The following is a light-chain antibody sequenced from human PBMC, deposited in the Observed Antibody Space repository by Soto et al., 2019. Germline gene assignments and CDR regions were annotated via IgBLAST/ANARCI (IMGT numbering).Light chain of an antibody. J-gene: IGLJ2*01. CDR1: SSNIGAGYD. CDR3: QSFDNSHAV. CDR2: ANN. V-gene: IGLV1-40*01. Sequence: QSVLTQPPSVSGAPGQRVTISCTGTSSNIGAGYDAHWYQQRPGTAPRVLIYANNNRPSGVPDRFSASKSGTSASLAITGLHAEDEADYFCQSFDNSHAVFGGGTKVTV.